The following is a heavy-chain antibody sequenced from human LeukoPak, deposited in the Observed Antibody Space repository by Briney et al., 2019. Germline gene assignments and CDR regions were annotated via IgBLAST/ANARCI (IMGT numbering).Heavy chain of an antibody. Sequence: GGSLRLSCTASGFTVSNNYMSWVRQAPGKGLEWVSISYSDSNTNYADSVKGRFTISRGSSKNTLYLQMNSLRAEDTAVYYCAKSRGESRGASNYWGQGTLVTVSS. CDR3: AKSRGESRGASNY. J-gene: IGHJ4*02. CDR1: GFTVSNNY. D-gene: IGHD1-26*01. CDR2: SYSDSNT. V-gene: IGHV3-53*01.